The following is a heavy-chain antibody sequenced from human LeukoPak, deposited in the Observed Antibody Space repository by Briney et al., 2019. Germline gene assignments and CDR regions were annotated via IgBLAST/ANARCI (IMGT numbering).Heavy chain of an antibody. CDR3: AMLNVVPAATNFDY. D-gene: IGHD2-2*01. V-gene: IGHV4-34*01. J-gene: IGHJ4*02. CDR1: GGSLSGYY. Sequence: SETLSLTCAVYGGSLSGYYWSWIRQPPGKGLEWNGEINHSGSTNYNPSLKSRVTISVDTSKNQFSLKLSSVTAADTAVCYCAMLNVVPAATNFDYWGQRTLVTVSS. CDR2: INHSGST.